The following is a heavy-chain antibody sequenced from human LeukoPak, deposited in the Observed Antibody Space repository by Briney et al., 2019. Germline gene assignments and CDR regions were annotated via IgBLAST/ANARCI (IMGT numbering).Heavy chain of an antibody. D-gene: IGHD3-10*01. CDR2: IRYDGSNK. V-gene: IGHV3-30*02. CDR3: AKLFDSGTYNNFFHY. Sequence: GGSLRLFCAASGFTFSSYGMHWVRQTPGTGLEWVAFIRYDGSNKYYADSVKGRFTISRDNSNNTLYLQMNSLRAEDTAMYYCAKLFDSGTYNNFFHYWGQGTLVTVSS. CDR1: GFTFSSYG. J-gene: IGHJ4*02.